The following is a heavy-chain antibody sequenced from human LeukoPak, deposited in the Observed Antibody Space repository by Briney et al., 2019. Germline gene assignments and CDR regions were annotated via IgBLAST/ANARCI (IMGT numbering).Heavy chain of an antibody. CDR2: ISAGGAGT. CDR1: GFTFTTCA. V-gene: IGHV3-23*01. CDR3: AKAVAGKIYFDY. J-gene: IGHJ4*02. Sequence: PGGSLRLSCAASGFTFTTCAMTWVRQAPGKGLQWVSTISAGGAGTYYADSVKGRFTISRDNSKNTVYLQMNSLRAEDTAVYYCAKAVAGKIYFDYWGQGTLVTVSS. D-gene: IGHD6-19*01.